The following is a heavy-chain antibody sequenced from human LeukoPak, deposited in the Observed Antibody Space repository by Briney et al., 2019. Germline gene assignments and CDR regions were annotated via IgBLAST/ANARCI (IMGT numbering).Heavy chain of an antibody. V-gene: IGHV4-59*02. CDR1: GGSVSDYY. Sequence: PSETLSLTCTISGGSVSDYYWSWIRQSPGKGLEWSGYIYHTGSTSYSPSLKSRVTISADTSQNQFSLKLNSVTAADTAVYYCAAEGIAAAATRAFDIWGQGTMVTVSS. CDR2: IYHTGST. CDR3: AAEGIAAAATRAFDI. J-gene: IGHJ3*02. D-gene: IGHD6-25*01.